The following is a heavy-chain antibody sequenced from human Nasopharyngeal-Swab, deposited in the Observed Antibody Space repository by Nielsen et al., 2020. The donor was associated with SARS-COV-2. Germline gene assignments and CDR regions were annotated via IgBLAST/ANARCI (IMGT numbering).Heavy chain of an antibody. CDR2: IRSKAYGGTT. Sequence: GEFLKISCTASGFTFGDYAMSWVRQAPGKGLEWVGFIRSKAYGGTTEYAASVKGRFTISRDDSKSIAYLQMNSLKTEDTAVYYCTRGGYGDYGLYYFDYWGQGTLVTVSS. D-gene: IGHD4-17*01. CDR1: GFTFGDYA. CDR3: TRGGYGDYGLYYFDY. J-gene: IGHJ4*02. V-gene: IGHV3-49*04.